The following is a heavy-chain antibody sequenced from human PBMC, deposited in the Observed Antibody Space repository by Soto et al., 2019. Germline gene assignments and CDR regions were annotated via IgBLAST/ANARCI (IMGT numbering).Heavy chain of an antibody. V-gene: IGHV5-10-1*01. Sequence: GQYLKLSCNASRYSVTGYSSSWVRPLTGKGLERMGRIDPSDSYTNYSPSFQGHVTISADKSISTAYLQWSSLKASDTAMYYCARQSGSTYSSSWNYYYYGMDVWGQGTTVNVS. CDR3: ARQSGSTYSSSWNYYYYGMDV. CDR2: IDPSDSYT. J-gene: IGHJ6*02. D-gene: IGHD6-13*01. CDR1: RYSVTGYS.